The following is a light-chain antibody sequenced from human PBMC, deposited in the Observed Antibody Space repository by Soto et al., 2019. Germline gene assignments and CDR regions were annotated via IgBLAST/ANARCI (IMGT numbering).Light chain of an antibody. V-gene: IGKV3-20*01. J-gene: IGKJ2*01. Sequence: EIVLTQSPGTLSLSPGERATLSCRAGQSVSSNYLAWYQQKPGQAPRLLIYGASSRATGIPDRFSGSGSGTDFTLTISRLEPEDLAVYYCQQYGSSPLYAFGQGTKLEIK. CDR2: GAS. CDR3: QQYGSSPLYA. CDR1: QSVSSNY.